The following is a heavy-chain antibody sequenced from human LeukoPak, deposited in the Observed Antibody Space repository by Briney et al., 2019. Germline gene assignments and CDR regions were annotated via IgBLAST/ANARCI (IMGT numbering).Heavy chain of an antibody. CDR2: IYYTGNT. CDR1: GDSITGYY. D-gene: IGHD3-16*01. Sequence: SETLSLTCSVSGDSITGYYWGWIRQPPGKGLEWIGNIYYTGNTYYNPSLKSRVTISVDTSKNQFSLKLSSVTAADTAVYYCARGNYDYVWGGIDYWGQGTLVTVSS. V-gene: IGHV4-39*01. J-gene: IGHJ4*02. CDR3: ARGNYDYVWGGIDY.